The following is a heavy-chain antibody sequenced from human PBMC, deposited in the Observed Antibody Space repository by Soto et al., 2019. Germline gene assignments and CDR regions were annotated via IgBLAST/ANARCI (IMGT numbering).Heavy chain of an antibody. Sequence: SVKVSCRASGGTFSSYAISWVRQAPGQGLEWMGGIIPIFGTANYAQKFQGRVTITADESTSTAYMELSSLRSEDTAVYYCARVEMATIAVYYGMDVWGQGTTVTVSS. J-gene: IGHJ6*02. V-gene: IGHV1-69*13. D-gene: IGHD5-12*01. CDR2: IIPIFGTA. CDR1: GGTFSSYA. CDR3: ARVEMATIAVYYGMDV.